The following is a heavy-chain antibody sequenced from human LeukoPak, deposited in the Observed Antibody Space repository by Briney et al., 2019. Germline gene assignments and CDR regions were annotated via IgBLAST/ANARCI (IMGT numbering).Heavy chain of an antibody. D-gene: IGHD3-22*01. CDR3: ARIRAQDSSGYYLGDDAFDI. V-gene: IGHV3-7*01. J-gene: IGHJ3*02. Sequence: GGSLRLSCEASEFTFSNYWMSWVRQAPGKGLEWVANVKQDGSEKYYVDSVKGRFTISRDNAKNSLYLQMNSLRVEDTAVYYCARIRAQDSSGYYLGDDAFDIWGQGTMVTVSS. CDR2: VKQDGSEK. CDR1: EFTFSNYW.